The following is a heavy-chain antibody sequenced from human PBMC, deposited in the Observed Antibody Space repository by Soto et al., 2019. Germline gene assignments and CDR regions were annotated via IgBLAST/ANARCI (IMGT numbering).Heavy chain of an antibody. V-gene: IGHV3-23*01. CDR3: AKDLRTHAYIYYYMDV. D-gene: IGHD2-8*01. CDR1: GFTFSSYA. J-gene: IGHJ6*03. Sequence: PGGSLRLSCAASGFTFSSYAMSWVRQAPGKGLEWVSAISGSGGSTYYADSVKGRFTISRDNSKNTLYLQMNSLRAEDTAVYYCAKDLRTHAYIYYYMDVWGKGTTVTVSS. CDR2: ISGSGGST.